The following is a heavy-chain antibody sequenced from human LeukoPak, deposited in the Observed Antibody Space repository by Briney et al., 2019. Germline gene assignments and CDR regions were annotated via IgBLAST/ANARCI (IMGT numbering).Heavy chain of an antibody. CDR1: GYTFTSYY. Sequence: ASVKVSCKASGYTFTSYYMHWVRQAPGQGLEWMGIINPSGGSTSYAQKLQGRVTMTTDTSTSTAYMELRSLRSDDTAVYYCARVDVIAVAGSTDFDYWGQGTLVTVSS. V-gene: IGHV1-46*01. D-gene: IGHD6-19*01. CDR3: ARVDVIAVAGSTDFDY. J-gene: IGHJ4*02. CDR2: INPSGGST.